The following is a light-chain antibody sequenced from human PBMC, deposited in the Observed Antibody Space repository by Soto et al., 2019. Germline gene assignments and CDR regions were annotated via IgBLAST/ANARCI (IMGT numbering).Light chain of an antibody. CDR2: DVN. CDR3: CSYAGGYTFWV. Sequence: QSALTQPRSVSGSPGQSVTISCTGTSSDVGGYNYVSWYQQHPGKAPKVMIYDVNKRPSGVPDRFSGSKSGNTASLTISGLQAEDEAGYHCCSYAGGYTFWVFGGGTKLTVL. J-gene: IGLJ3*02. CDR1: SSDVGGYNY. V-gene: IGLV2-11*01.